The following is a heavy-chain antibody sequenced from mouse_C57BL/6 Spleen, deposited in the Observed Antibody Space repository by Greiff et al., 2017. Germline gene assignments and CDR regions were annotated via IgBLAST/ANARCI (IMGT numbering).Heavy chain of an antibody. CDR2: IDPSDSST. CDR1: GYTFTSYW. J-gene: IGHJ3*01. V-gene: IGHV1-50*01. D-gene: IGHD2-5*01. CDR3: ARPYYSNYGGSAWFAY. Sequence: QVQLQQPGAELVKPGASVKLSCKASGYTFTSYWMQWVKQRPGQGLEWIGEIDPSDSSTNYNQKFKGKATLTVDTSSSTAYMQLSSLTSEDSAVYYCARPYYSNYGGSAWFAYWGQGTLVTVSA.